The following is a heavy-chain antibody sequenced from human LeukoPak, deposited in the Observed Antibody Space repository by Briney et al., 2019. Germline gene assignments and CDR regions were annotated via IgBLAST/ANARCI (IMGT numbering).Heavy chain of an antibody. V-gene: IGHV3-74*01. D-gene: IGHD2-2*01. CDR2: INSDGSST. CDR3: ARGFSSEGYCSSTSCYLFDY. Sequence: GGSLRLSCAASGFTFSSYWMHWVRQAPGKGLVWVSRINSDGSSTSYADSVKGRFTISRDNAKNTLYLQMNSLRAEDTAVYYCARGFSSEGYCSSTSCYLFDYWGQGTLVTVSS. J-gene: IGHJ4*02. CDR1: GFTFSSYW.